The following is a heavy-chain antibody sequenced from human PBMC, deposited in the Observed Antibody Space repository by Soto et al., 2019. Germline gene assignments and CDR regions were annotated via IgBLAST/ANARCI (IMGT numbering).Heavy chain of an antibody. V-gene: IGHV4-39*01. Sequence: SETLSLTCTVSGGSISSDTYYWGWIRQPPGKGLEWIGSIYYIGSTYYNPSLKSRITISVDTSKNQFSLELSSVTAADTAVHYCARHGQDTAMVRTYYYYAMDVWGQGTTVTVSS. CDR2: IYYIGST. J-gene: IGHJ6*02. CDR3: ARHGQDTAMVRTYYYYAMDV. CDR1: GGSISSDTYY. D-gene: IGHD5-18*01.